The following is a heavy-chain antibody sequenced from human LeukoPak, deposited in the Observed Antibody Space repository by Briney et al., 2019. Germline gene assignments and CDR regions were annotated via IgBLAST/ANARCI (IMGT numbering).Heavy chain of an antibody. V-gene: IGHV3-30-3*01. CDR3: ARDSDRIAVAGDENWFDP. Sequence: PGGSLRLSCAASGFTFVDFAMVWVRQAPGKGLEWVAVISYDGSNKYYADSVKGRFTISRDNSKNTLYLQMNSLRAEDTAVYYCARDSDRIAVAGDENWFDPWGQGTLVTVSS. CDR1: GFTFVDFA. CDR2: ISYDGSNK. J-gene: IGHJ5*02. D-gene: IGHD6-13*01.